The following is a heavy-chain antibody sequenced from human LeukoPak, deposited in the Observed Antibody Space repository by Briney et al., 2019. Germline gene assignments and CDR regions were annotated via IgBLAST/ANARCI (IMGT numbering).Heavy chain of an antibody. D-gene: IGHD2-21*02. CDR3: ARVFRGVVTSNWFDP. CDR1: GDSISTNY. J-gene: IGHJ5*02. V-gene: IGHV4-59*01. CDR2: ISDEGST. Sequence: PSETLSLNCTVSGDSISTNYWTWIRLPPGKGLEWIGFISDEGSTQYNPSLKSRVAMSVDTSKTQFSLKLSSATAADTAVYYCARVFRGVVTSNWFDPWGQGTLVTVSS.